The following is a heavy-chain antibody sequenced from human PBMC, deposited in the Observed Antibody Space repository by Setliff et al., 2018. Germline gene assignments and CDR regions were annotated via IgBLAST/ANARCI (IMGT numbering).Heavy chain of an antibody. CDR3: ARTIVGGATRLDY. D-gene: IGHD1-26*01. J-gene: IGHJ4*02. Sequence: ASVKVSCKASGYTFTGYYMHWVRQAPGQGLESMGWINPNSGGTNYAQKFQGRVTMTRDTSISTAYMELNRLRSDDTAVYYCARTIVGGATRLDYWGLGTLVTVSS. CDR2: INPNSGGT. V-gene: IGHV1-2*02. CDR1: GYTFTGYY.